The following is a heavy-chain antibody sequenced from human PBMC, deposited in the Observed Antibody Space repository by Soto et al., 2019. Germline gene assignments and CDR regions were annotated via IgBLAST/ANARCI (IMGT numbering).Heavy chain of an antibody. V-gene: IGHV3-7*01. J-gene: IGHJ4*02. CDR3: ARSGSEVDY. Sequence: EVQLVESGGDLVQPGGSLSLSCAASGFTFSHYWMTWVRQAPGKGLEWVANIKKDGSQKNYVDSVKGRFTVSRDNAKNSLYLQMNSLRAEDTAMYYCARSGSEVDYWGQGTLVIVSS. CDR2: IKKDGSQK. CDR1: GFTFSHYW. D-gene: IGHD3-10*01.